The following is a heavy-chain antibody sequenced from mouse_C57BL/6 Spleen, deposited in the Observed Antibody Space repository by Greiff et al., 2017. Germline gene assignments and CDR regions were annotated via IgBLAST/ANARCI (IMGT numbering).Heavy chain of an antibody. Sequence: VQLQQSGAELVRPGASVKLSCTASGFNIKDDYMHWVKQRPEQGLEWIGWIDPENGDTEYASKFQGKATITADTSSNTAYLQLSSLTSEDTAVYYCTTLVLRRAMDYWGQGTSVTVSS. J-gene: IGHJ4*01. CDR3: TTLVLRRAMDY. CDR1: GFNIKDDY. CDR2: IDPENGDT. D-gene: IGHD1-1*01. V-gene: IGHV14-4*01.